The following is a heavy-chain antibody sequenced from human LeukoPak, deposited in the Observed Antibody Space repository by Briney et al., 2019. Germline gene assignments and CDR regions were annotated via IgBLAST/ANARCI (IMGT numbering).Heavy chain of an antibody. D-gene: IGHD3-22*01. CDR1: GFIFSSYA. CDR3: AKSPDTMIVVRFDY. Sequence: GGSLRLSCAASGFIFSSYAMSWVRQAPGKGLEWVSSISGSGGSTYYADSVKGRFTISRDNSKNTLYLQMNGLRAEDTAVYYCAKSPDTMIVVRFDYWGQGTLVRVLS. CDR2: ISGSGGST. J-gene: IGHJ4*02. V-gene: IGHV3-23*01.